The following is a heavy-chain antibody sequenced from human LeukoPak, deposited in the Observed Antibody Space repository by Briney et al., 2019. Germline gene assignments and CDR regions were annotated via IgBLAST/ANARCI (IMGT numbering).Heavy chain of an antibody. V-gene: IGHV3-30*01. D-gene: IGHD3-22*01. CDR1: GFTFSSYA. CDR2: ISYDGSNK. J-gene: IGHJ4*02. CDR3: ASSGPYDSSGYPGVPYFDY. Sequence: WGSLRLSCAASGFTFSSYAMHWVRQAPGKGLEWVAVISYDGSNKYYADSVKGRFTISRDNSKNTLYLQMNSLRAEDTAVYYCASSGPYDSSGYPGVPYFDYWGQGTLVTVSS.